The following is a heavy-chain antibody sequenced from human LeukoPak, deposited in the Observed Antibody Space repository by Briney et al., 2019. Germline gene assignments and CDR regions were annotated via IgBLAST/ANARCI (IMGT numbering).Heavy chain of an antibody. CDR3: ARVLRNYYDSSGYQPVDY. D-gene: IGHD3-22*01. J-gene: IGHJ4*02. V-gene: IGHV1-2*02. CDR1: GYTFTGYY. CDR2: INPNSGGT. Sequence: ASVKVSCKASGYTFTGYYMHWVRQAPGQGLEWMGWINPNSGGTNYAQKFQGRVTMTRDTSTSTAYMELSRLRSDDTAVYYCARVLRNYYDSSGYQPVDYWGQGNLVTVSS.